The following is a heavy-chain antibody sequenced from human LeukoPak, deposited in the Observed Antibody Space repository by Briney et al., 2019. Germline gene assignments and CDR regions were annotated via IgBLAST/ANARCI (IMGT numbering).Heavy chain of an antibody. CDR2: IYYSGSI. D-gene: IGHD3-10*01. Sequence: SETLSLTCTVSGGSISSSSYYWGWIRQPPGTVLEWIGTIYYSGSIYYNPSLKSRVTMSVDTSKNQFSLKLSSVTAVDTAVYYCARTGSGSYYNGAFDIWGQGTMVTVSS. J-gene: IGHJ3*02. CDR1: GGSISSSSYY. V-gene: IGHV4-39*07. CDR3: ARTGSGSYYNGAFDI.